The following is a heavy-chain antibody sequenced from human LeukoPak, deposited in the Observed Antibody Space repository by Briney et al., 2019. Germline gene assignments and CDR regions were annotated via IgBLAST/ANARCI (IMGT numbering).Heavy chain of an antibody. J-gene: IGHJ4*02. CDR3: ARATTVSTSYYFDY. CDR1: GGSISSNY. D-gene: IGHD4-17*01. V-gene: IGHV4-59*01. CDR2: IYYSGST. Sequence: SETLSLTCNVSGGSISSNYWSWIRQPPGRGLKWIGYIYYSGSTNYNPSLKSRVTISVDTSKNQFSLKLSSVTAADTAVYYCARATTVSTSYYFDYWGQGTLVTVSS.